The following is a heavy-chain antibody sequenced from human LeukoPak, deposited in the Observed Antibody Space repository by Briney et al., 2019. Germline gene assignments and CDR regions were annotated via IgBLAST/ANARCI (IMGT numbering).Heavy chain of an antibody. CDR1: GLTFSNAW. J-gene: IGHJ4*02. Sequence: GGSLRLSCAASGLTFSNAWMSWVRQAPGTGLEWVGRIKSKTDGGTTDYAAPVKGRFTISRDDSKNTLYLQMNSLKTEDTAVYYCTTDTADDFWSGYSQYYFDYWGQGTLVTVPS. CDR3: TTDTADDFWSGYSQYYFDY. D-gene: IGHD3-3*01. V-gene: IGHV3-15*01. CDR2: IKSKTDGGTT.